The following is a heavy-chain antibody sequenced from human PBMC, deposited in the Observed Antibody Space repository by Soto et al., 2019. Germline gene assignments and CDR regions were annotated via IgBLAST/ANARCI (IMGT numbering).Heavy chain of an antibody. D-gene: IGHD6-13*01. J-gene: IGHJ4*02. CDR2: IYYSGST. CDR1: GGSISRGGYY. Sequence: QVQLQESGPGLVKPSQTLSLTCTVSGGSISRGGYYWSWIRQHPGKGLEWIGYIYYSGSTYYNPSLKGRVTISVDTSKNQCTLKLSSVTAADTAVYYCARSNGEAAAGVLFDYWGQGTLVTVSS. V-gene: IGHV4-31*03. CDR3: ARSNGEAAAGVLFDY.